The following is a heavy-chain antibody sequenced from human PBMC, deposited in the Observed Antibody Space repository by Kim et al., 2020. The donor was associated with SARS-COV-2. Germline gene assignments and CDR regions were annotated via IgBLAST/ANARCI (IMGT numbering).Heavy chain of an antibody. J-gene: IGHJ6*02. V-gene: IGHV5-51*01. D-gene: IGHD2-21*02. CDR1: GYNFTSYW. CDR2: IYPGDSDT. Sequence: GESLKISCKGSGYNFTSYWIGWVRQMPGKGLEWMGIIYPGDSDTRYSPSFQGQVTISADKSISTAYLQWSSLKASDTAMYYCARDLVVVTQSNGMDVWGQGTTVTVSS. CDR3: ARDLVVVTQSNGMDV.